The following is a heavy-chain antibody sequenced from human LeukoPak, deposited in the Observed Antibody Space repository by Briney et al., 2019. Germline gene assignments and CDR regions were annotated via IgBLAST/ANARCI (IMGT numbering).Heavy chain of an antibody. D-gene: IGHD1-1*01. CDR2: IWYDGSNK. Sequence: GGSLRLSCAASGFTFSSYGMHWVRQAPGKGLEWVAVIWYDGSNKYYVDSVKGRFTISRDNSKNTLYLQMNSLRAEDTAVYYCARDRQGTPGTFDIWGQGTMVTVSP. CDR3: ARDRQGTPGTFDI. J-gene: IGHJ3*02. CDR1: GFTFSSYG. V-gene: IGHV3-33*01.